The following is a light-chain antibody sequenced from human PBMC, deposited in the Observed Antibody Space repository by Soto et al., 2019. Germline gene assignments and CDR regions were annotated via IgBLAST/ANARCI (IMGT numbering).Light chain of an antibody. CDR1: QGISSY. J-gene: IGKJ1*01. CDR3: LQDYNYPWT. V-gene: IGKV1-6*01. CDR2: AAS. Sequence: AIQLTQSPSSLSASVGDRVTITCRASQGISSYLAWCQQKPGKAPNLLIYAASTLQSGVPSRFSGSRSGTDFTLTISSLQPEDFATYYCLQDYNYPWTFGQGTKVDIK.